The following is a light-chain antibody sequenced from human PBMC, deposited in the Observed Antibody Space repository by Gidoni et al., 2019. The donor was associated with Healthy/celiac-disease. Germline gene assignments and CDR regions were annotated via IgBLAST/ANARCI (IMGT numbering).Light chain of an antibody. CDR2: DAS. CDR1: QSVSSY. J-gene: IGKJ5*01. CDR3: QQRSNWPPIT. Sequence: IVLTQSPATLSLSPGERATLSCRASQSVSSYFAWYQQKPGQAPRLLIYDASNRATCIPARFSGSGSGTDFTLTISSLEPEDFAVYYCQQRSNWPPITFGQGTRLEIK. V-gene: IGKV3-11*01.